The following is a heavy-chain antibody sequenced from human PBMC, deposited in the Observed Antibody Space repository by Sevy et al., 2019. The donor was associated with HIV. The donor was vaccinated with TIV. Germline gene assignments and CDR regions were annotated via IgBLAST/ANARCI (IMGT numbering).Heavy chain of an antibody. J-gene: IGHJ6*03. Sequence: SETLSLTCTVSGGSISSGGYYWSWIRQHPGKGLEWIGYIYYSGSTYYNPSLKSRVTISVDTSKNQFSLKLSSVTAADTAVYYCARVHSGYDYSYYYYMDVWGKGTTVTASS. V-gene: IGHV4-31*03. D-gene: IGHD5-12*01. CDR2: IYYSGST. CDR1: GGSISSGGYY. CDR3: ARVHSGYDYSYYYYMDV.